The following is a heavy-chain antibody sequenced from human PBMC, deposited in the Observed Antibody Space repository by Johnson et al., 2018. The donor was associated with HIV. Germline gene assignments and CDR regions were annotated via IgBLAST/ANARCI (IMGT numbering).Heavy chain of an antibody. CDR2: ISWDGGST. CDR3: ARVGDGSGYYFDAFDI. V-gene: IGHV3-43D*03. J-gene: IGHJ3*02. CDR1: GFTFDDYA. D-gene: IGHD3-22*01. Sequence: VQLVESGGVVVQPGGSLRLSCAASGFTFDDYAMHWVRQAPGKGLEWVSLISWDGGSTYYADSVKGRFTISRDNSKNSLYLQMNSLRAEDTAVYYCARVGDGSGYYFDAFDIWGQGTMVTVSS.